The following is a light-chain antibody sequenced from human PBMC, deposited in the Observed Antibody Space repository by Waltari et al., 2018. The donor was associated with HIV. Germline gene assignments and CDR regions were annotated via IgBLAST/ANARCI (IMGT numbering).Light chain of an antibody. Sequence: QSALTQPRSVSGSPGQSVTISCTGSNNDIGSYSYVSWYQHHPGEAPTVIIYDVDQRPSGVPDRFSVSRSGNTASLTISGLQTEYESDYYCCSYAGTNIWVFGTGTKVTV. CDR1: NNDIGSYSY. V-gene: IGLV2-11*01. CDR3: CSYAGTNIWV. J-gene: IGLJ1*01. CDR2: DVD.